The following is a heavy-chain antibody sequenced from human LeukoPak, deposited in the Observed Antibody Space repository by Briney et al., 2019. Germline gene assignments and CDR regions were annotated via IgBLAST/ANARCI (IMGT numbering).Heavy chain of an antibody. J-gene: IGHJ4*02. CDR2: LDTDGSDT. Sequence: GGSLRLSCAASGFTFSNFWMHWVRQAPGKGLVWVSRLDTDGSDTSYADSVKGRFTISRDNAKNTLYLQMNNLRAEDTAMYYCARDRYPAAREFDYWGQGTLVTVSS. V-gene: IGHV3-74*01. D-gene: IGHD2-2*01. CDR1: GFTFSNFW. CDR3: ARDRYPAAREFDY.